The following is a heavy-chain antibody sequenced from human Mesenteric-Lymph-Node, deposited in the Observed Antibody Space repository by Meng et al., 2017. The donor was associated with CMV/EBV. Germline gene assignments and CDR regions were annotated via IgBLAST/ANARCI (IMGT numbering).Heavy chain of an antibody. D-gene: IGHD3-9*01. V-gene: IGHV3-30*04. CDR1: GFTFSSHP. CDR3: ARERLAKSDFDY. CDR2: VSPDGRTQ. Sequence: GESLKISCAASGFTFSSHPMQWGRQTPGRGLEWVAVVSPDGRTQYYADSVKGRFTISRDNSKDTFYLEMNNLRPEDTGVYYCARERLAKSDFDYWGLGTLVTVSS. J-gene: IGHJ4*02.